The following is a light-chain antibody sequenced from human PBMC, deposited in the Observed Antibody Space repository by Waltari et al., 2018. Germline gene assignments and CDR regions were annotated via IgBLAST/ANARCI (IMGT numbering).Light chain of an antibody. CDR2: ASS. CDR1: QGVSTY. CDR3: QQYHTYPWT. Sequence: AIRMTQSPASLSASTGDRVTIFFRPSQGVSTYLAWYQQKPGKAPSLLIYASSTLESGVPSKFSGSGSGTDFTLTISCLQSEDFATYYCQQYHTYPWTFGQGTKVEI. V-gene: IGKV1-8*01. J-gene: IGKJ1*01.